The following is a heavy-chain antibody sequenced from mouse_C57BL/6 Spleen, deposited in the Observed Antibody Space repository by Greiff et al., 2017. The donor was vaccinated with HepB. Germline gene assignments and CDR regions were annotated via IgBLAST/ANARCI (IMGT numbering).Heavy chain of an antibody. CDR2: INPYNGGT. CDR3: AREEDGYDAWFAY. CDR1: GYTFTDYY. V-gene: IGHV1-19*01. J-gene: IGHJ3*01. D-gene: IGHD2-2*01. Sequence: EVQLQQSGPVLVKPGASVKMSCKASGYTFTDYYMNWVKQSHGKSLEWIGVINPYNGGTSYNQKFKGKATLTVDKSSSTAYMELNSLTSEDSAVYYCAREEDGYDAWFAYWGQGTLVTVSA.